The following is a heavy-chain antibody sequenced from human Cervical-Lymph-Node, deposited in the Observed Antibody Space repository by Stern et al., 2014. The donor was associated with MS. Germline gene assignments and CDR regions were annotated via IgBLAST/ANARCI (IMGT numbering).Heavy chain of an antibody. J-gene: IGHJ4*02. D-gene: IGHD3-3*01. Sequence: LVESGAEVRKHGASVKVACETSGYTFTTYDINWVRQATGQGLEWMGWMNPIAGNTGYAPKFQGRFTMTRDTSMNTAYMELSSLTSDDTAVYYGARGLRGSHCFSYWGQGTPVTVSS. V-gene: IGHV1-8*01. CDR2: MNPIAGNT. CDR3: ARGLRGSHCFSY. CDR1: GYTFTTYD.